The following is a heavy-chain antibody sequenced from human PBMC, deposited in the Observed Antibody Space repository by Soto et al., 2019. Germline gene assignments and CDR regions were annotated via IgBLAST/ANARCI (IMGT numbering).Heavy chain of an antibody. CDR3: AKDGTYCRGDCYPIFNFGS. V-gene: IGHV3-30*18. D-gene: IGHD2-21*02. CDR2: ISYAGRNK. Sequence: QVHLVQSGGGVVQPGRSLRLSCAASGFSFNNFGMHWVRQAPGKGLEWVAVISYAGRNKYYEDSVRGRFTISRDDSKDTLYLQMNSLRAEDTAVYYCAKDGTYCRGDCYPIFNFGSCGQGTLVTVSS. CDR1: GFSFNNFG. J-gene: IGHJ4*02.